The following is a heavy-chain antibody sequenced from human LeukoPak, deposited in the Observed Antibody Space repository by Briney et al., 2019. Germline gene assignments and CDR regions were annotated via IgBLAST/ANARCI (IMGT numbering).Heavy chain of an antibody. D-gene: IGHD3-3*02. Sequence: GGSLRLSCAASGCSFTNYLMTWVRQAPGKGLEWVANIRHDEGEKYYVDSVKGRFTISRDNAKNSLSLQMNSLRAEDTAIYYCVRGNTFFIYWGQGTLVTVSS. J-gene: IGHJ4*02. CDR2: IRHDEGEK. V-gene: IGHV3-7*01. CDR3: VRGNTFFIY. CDR1: GCSFTNYL.